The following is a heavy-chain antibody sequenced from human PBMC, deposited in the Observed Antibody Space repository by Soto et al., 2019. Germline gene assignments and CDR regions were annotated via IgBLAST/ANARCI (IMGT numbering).Heavy chain of an antibody. J-gene: IGHJ4*02. V-gene: IGHV1-46*01. Sequence: ASVKVSCKASGYTFTSYYMHWVRRAPGQGLEWMGIINPSGGSTSYAQKFQGRVTMTRDTSTSTVYMELSSLRSEDTAVYYCARAEGTYYYDSSGYYSAGDFDYWGQGTLVTVSS. D-gene: IGHD3-22*01. CDR2: INPSGGST. CDR3: ARAEGTYYYDSSGYYSAGDFDY. CDR1: GYTFTSYY.